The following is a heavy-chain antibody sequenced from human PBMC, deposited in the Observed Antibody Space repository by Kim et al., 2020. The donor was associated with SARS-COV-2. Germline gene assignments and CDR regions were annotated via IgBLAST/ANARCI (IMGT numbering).Heavy chain of an antibody. V-gene: IGHV3-23*01. Sequence: GGSLRLSCAASGFTFSSYAMSWVRQAPGKGLEWVSVISGSGGSTYYADSVKGRFTISRDNSKNTLYLQMNSLRAEDTAVYYCAKDAREEMIVVVIQYYYGMDVWGQGTTVTVYS. CDR2: ISGSGGST. CDR1: GFTFSSYA. D-gene: IGHD3-22*01. J-gene: IGHJ6*02. CDR3: AKDAREEMIVVVIQYYYGMDV.